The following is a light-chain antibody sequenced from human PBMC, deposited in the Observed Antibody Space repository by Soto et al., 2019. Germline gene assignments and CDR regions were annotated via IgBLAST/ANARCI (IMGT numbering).Light chain of an antibody. Sequence: QSALTQPASVSGSHGQSITISCTGTSSDVGGYNYVSWYQQHPGKAPKLMIYDVSNRPSGVSNRFSGSKSGNTASLTISGLQAEDEADYYCSSYTSSSTSGFGGGTKVTVL. J-gene: IGLJ2*01. CDR1: SSDVGGYNY. CDR2: DVS. V-gene: IGLV2-14*01. CDR3: SSYTSSSTSG.